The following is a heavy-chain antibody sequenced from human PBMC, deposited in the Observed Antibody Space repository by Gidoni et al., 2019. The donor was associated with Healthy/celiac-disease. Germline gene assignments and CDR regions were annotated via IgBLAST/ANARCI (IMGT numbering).Heavy chain of an antibody. D-gene: IGHD3-3*01. Sequence: QVQLQESGPGLGKPSQTLSLTSTVSGGSFRSGGYSWSWIRQHPGNGLEWIGYIYYSGSTYYNPALKSRVTISVDTSKNQYSRKLSSVTAADTAVYYCARDGWEWLDYWGQGTLVTVSS. CDR3: ARDGWEWLDY. J-gene: IGHJ4*02. CDR2: IYYSGST. V-gene: IGHV4-31*03. CDR1: GGSFRSGGYS.